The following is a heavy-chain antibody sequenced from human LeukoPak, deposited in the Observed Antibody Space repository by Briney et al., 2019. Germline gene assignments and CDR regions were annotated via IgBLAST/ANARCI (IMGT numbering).Heavy chain of an antibody. J-gene: IGHJ3*02. CDR2: IYTSGST. Sequence: SETLSLTCTVSGGSISSYYWSWIRQPAGKGLEWIGRIYTSGSTNYNPSLKSRVTMSVDTSKNQFSLKLSSVTAADTAVYYCARDSSGYFAQWYAFDIWGQGTMVTVSS. CDR1: GGSISSYY. V-gene: IGHV4-4*07. CDR3: ARDSSGYFAQWYAFDI. D-gene: IGHD3-22*01.